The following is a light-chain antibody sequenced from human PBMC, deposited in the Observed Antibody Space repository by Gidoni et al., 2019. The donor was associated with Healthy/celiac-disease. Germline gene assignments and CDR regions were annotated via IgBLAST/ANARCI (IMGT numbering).Light chain of an antibody. CDR1: QTVLYSANNKHY. Sequence: DIVMTQSPDSLAVSLGERATINCKSSQTVLYSANNKHYLAWYQQKPGQPPKLLIYWASTRESGVPDRFSGSGSGTDFTLTISSLQAEDVAVYYCQQYYRTPWTFGQXTKVEIK. CDR3: QQYYRTPWT. J-gene: IGKJ1*01. CDR2: WAS. V-gene: IGKV4-1*01.